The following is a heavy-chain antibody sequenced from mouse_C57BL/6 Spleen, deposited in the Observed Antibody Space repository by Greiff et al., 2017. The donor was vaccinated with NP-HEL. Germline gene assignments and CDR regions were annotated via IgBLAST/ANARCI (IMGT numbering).Heavy chain of an antibody. D-gene: IGHD2-4*01. Sequence: QVQLQQSGAELARPGASVKMSCKASGYTFTSYTMHWVKQRPGQGLEWIGYINPSSGYTKYNQKFKDKATLTADKSSSTAYMQLSSLTSEDSAVYYCARCDYDDFYYFDYWGQGTTLTVS. CDR1: GYTFTSYT. CDR2: INPSSGYT. J-gene: IGHJ2*01. V-gene: IGHV1-4*01. CDR3: ARCDYDDFYYFDY.